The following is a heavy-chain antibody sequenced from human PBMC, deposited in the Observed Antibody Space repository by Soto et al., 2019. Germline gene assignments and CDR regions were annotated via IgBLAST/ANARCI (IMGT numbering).Heavy chain of an antibody. D-gene: IGHD3-22*01. CDR2: ISSSSSTI. CDR3: ARGRDSSGYYRNPYFDY. V-gene: IGHV3-48*01. CDR1: GFTFSSYS. Sequence: PGGSLRLSCAASGFTFSSYSMNWVRQAPGKGLEWVSYISSSSSTIYYADTVKGRFTISRDNAKNSLYLQMNSLRAEDTAEYYCARGRDSSGYYRNPYFDYWGQGTLVTVSS. J-gene: IGHJ4*02.